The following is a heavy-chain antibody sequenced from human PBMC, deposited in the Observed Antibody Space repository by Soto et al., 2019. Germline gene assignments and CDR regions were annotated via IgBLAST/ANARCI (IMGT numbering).Heavy chain of an antibody. Sequence: EVQLVESGGGLIQPGGSLRLSCAASGFTVSSTYLTWVRQAPGKGLEWVAILYTGTDTVYADSVKGRFTISRDSSKNRFYLKINSPRAEDNAMYFCARSRYTWTYSGRFLDYWGQGSLVTVSS. V-gene: IGHV3-53*01. D-gene: IGHD1-1*01. CDR1: GFTVSSTY. CDR3: ARSRYTWTYSGRFLDY. CDR2: LYTGTDT. J-gene: IGHJ4*02.